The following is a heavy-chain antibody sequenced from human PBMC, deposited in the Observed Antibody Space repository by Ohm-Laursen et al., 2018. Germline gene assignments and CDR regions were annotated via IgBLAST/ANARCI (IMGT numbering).Heavy chain of an antibody. CDR1: GFTFSSYG. J-gene: IGHJ6*02. CDR2: IWYDGSNK. V-gene: IGHV3-33*01. D-gene: IGHD3-9*01. Sequence: SLRLSCSASGFTFSSYGMHWVRQAPGKGLEWVAVIWYDGSNKYYADSVKGRFTISRDNSKNTLYLQMNSLRAEDTAVYYCARGKFLLRTYYYYGMDVWGQGTTVTVSS. CDR3: ARGKFLLRTYYYYGMDV.